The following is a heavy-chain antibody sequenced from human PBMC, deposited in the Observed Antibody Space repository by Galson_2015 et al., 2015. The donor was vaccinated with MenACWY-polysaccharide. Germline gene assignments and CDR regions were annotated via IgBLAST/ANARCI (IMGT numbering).Heavy chain of an antibody. CDR2: IYWNEDQ. Sequence: PALVKPSQTLTLPCTVSGFSVRSSGVGVGWIRQPPGKAPEFLALIYWNEDQRYRPSLKSRLTITKDTSRNQVVLTMTNMDPVDTATYFCIHRRGIAGRDYWGQGTLVTVSS. CDR3: IHRRGIAGRDY. V-gene: IGHV2-5*01. CDR1: GFSVRSSGVG. D-gene: IGHD2-15*01. J-gene: IGHJ4*02.